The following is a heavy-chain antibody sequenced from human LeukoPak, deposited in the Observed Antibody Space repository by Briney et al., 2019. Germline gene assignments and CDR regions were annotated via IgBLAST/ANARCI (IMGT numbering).Heavy chain of an antibody. D-gene: IGHD3-16*02. CDR3: ARLSWLRNAFDI. CDR2: VYHSGAT. Sequence: SETLSLTCTVSGGSISSSNWWSWVRQPPGKGLEWIGEVYHSGATNYSPSLRSRVTISADRSTNQFSLRLNSVTAADTAVYYCARLSWLRNAFDIWGQGTMVTVSS. J-gene: IGHJ3*02. V-gene: IGHV4-4*02. CDR1: GGSISSSNW.